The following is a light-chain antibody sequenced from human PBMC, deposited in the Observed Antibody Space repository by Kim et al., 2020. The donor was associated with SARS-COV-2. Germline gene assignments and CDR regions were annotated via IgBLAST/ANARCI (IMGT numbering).Light chain of an antibody. V-gene: IGLV2-14*03. Sequence: QSALTQPASVSGSPGQSITISCTGTSSDVGSYNYVSWYQQHPGKAPKFMIYDVSNRPSGVSNRFSGSKSGNTASLTISGLQAEDEADYYCTSYTSSSTLPYVFGTGTKVTVL. CDR1: SSDVGSYNY. CDR3: TSYTSSSTLPYV. CDR2: DVS. J-gene: IGLJ1*01.